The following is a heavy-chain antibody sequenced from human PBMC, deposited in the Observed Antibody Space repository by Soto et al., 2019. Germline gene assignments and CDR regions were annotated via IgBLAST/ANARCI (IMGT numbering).Heavy chain of an antibody. J-gene: IGHJ6*02. CDR3: ARGVDIVVVQAAMAYYYYGMDV. CDR2: IYHSGST. CDR1: VGSISSSNW. V-gene: IGHV4-4*02. D-gene: IGHD2-2*01. Sequence: TSEILCLSWAVAVGSISSSNWGGWVRQPPGKGLEWIAEIYHSGSTNYNPSLKSRVTMSVDKSKNQFSLKLSSVTAADTAVYYCARGVDIVVVQAAMAYYYYGMDVWGQGTTVTVSS.